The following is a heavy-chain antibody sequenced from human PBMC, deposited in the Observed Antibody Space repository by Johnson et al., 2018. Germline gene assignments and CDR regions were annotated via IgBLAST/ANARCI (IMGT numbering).Heavy chain of an antibody. Sequence: VQLQESGGGLVQPGGSLRLACAASGFTFNTYWMQWVRQVPGKGLVWVARISSDGRKRSHVDSMRGRITVSRDNAKNTLFLEMSSLRAEDTAQYYCARLRNHKSYYYMDVGGKGTAVIVSS. D-gene: IGHD1-14*01. CDR3: ARLRNHKSYYYMDV. CDR2: ISSDGRKR. V-gene: IGHV3-74*01. CDR1: GFTFNTYW. J-gene: IGHJ6*03.